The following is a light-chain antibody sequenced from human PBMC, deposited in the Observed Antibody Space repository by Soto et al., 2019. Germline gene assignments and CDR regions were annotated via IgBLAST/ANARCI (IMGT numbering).Light chain of an antibody. CDR2: EVT. CDR1: SSDVGGYNY. Sequence: QSVLTQPPSASGSLGQSVTISCTGTSSDVGGYNYVSWHQQHPGKAPKLMIYEVTKRPPGVPDRFSGSKSGNTASLTVSGRQPQDEADDYRSSLSGGSNTLLLGGGTKLTVL. V-gene: IGLV2-8*01. CDR3: SSLSGGSNTLL. J-gene: IGLJ2*01.